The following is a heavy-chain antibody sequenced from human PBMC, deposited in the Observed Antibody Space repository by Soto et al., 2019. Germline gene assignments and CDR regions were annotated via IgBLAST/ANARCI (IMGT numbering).Heavy chain of an antibody. Sequence: GGSLRLSCAASGFTFSSYSMNWVRQAPGKGLEWVSSISSSSSYIYYADSVKGRFTISRDNAKNSLYLQMNSLRAEDTAVYYCARPPYGSGSYDPPPHFDYWGQGTLVTVSS. CDR1: GFTFSSYS. V-gene: IGHV3-21*01. CDR3: ARPPYGSGSYDPPPHFDY. D-gene: IGHD3-10*01. J-gene: IGHJ4*02. CDR2: ISSSSSYI.